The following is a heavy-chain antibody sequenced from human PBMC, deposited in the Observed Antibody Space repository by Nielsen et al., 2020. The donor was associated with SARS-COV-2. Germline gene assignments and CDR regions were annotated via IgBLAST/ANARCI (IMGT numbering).Heavy chain of an antibody. CDR1: GYTFTSYA. CDR2: INAGNGNT. D-gene: IGHD3-22*01. Sequence: ASVKVSCKASGYTFTSYAMHWVRQAPGQRLEWMGWINAGNGNTKYSQKFQGRVTITRDTSASTAYMELSSLRSEDTAVYYCARDLYYDSNGYQHYYYYYMDVWGKGTTVTVSS. V-gene: IGHV1-3*01. J-gene: IGHJ6*03. CDR3: ARDLYYDSNGYQHYYYYYMDV.